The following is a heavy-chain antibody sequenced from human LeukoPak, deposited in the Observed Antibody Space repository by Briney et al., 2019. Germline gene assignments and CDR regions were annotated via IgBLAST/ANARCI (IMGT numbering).Heavy chain of an antibody. J-gene: IGHJ4*02. V-gene: IGHV1-2*02. Sequence: ASVKVSCKASGYTLTGYYMHWVRQAPGQGLEWMGWINPNSGGTNYAQKFQGRVTMTRDTSISTAYMELSRLRSDDTAVYYCARDLGSSWYGIDYWGQGTLVTVSS. CDR2: INPNSGGT. CDR1: GYTLTGYY. D-gene: IGHD6-13*01. CDR3: ARDLGSSWYGIDY.